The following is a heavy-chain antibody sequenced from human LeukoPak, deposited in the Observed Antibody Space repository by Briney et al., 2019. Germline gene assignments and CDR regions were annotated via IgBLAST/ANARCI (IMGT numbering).Heavy chain of an antibody. J-gene: IGHJ4*02. CDR3: AKDISEQWPTAYFDY. V-gene: IGHV3-9*01. CDR2: ISWNSGSI. CDR1: GFTFDDYA. Sequence: GGSLRLSCAASGFTFDDYAMHWVRQAPGKGLEWVSGISWNSGSIGYADSVKGRFTISRDNAKNSLYLQMNSLRAEDTALYYCAKDISEQWPTAYFDYWGQGTLVTVSS. D-gene: IGHD6-19*01.